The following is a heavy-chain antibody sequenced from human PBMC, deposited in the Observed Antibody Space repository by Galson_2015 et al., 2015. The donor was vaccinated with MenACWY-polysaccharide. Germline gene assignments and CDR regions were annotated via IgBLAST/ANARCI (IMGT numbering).Heavy chain of an antibody. CDR2: IYWDDDR. D-gene: IGHD6-19*01. CDR3: AHTMGIQVPARK. J-gene: IGHJ4*02. CDR1: GFSLTSSGAG. Sequence: PALVKPTQPLKLTCTFSGFSLTSSGAGVGWIRQSPGKALEWLALIYWDDDRRYNPSLQSRLSITQDTSKNQVVLTLTNVDPVDTATYYCAHTMGIQVPARKWGQGILVTVSS. V-gene: IGHV2-5*02.